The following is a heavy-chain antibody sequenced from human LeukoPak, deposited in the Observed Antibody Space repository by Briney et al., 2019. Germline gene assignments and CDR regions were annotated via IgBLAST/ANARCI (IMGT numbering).Heavy chain of an antibody. V-gene: IGHV3-21*01. Sequence: GGSLRLSCVASGFTFNSYWMSWVRQAPGKGLEWVSSISSSSSYIYYADSVKGRFTISRDNAKNSLYLQMNSLRAEDTAVYYCARKSSGWFTFDYWGQGTLVTVSS. J-gene: IGHJ4*02. CDR1: GFTFNSYW. D-gene: IGHD6-19*01. CDR2: ISSSSSYI. CDR3: ARKSSGWFTFDY.